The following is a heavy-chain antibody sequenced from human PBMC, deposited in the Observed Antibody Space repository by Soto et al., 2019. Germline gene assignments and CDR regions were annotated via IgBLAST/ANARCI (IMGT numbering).Heavy chain of an antibody. CDR2: IYYSGST. CDR1: GGSLSSYY. J-gene: IGHJ5*02. V-gene: IGHV4-59*08. CDR3: ARLGYGDYDYNWFDP. D-gene: IGHD4-17*01. Sequence: SSGTLSLTCPVSGGSLSSYYWGWVRPPPGKGLEWIGYIYYSGSTNYNPSLKSRVTISVDTSKNQFSLKLSSVTAADTAVYYCARLGYGDYDYNWFDPWGQGTLVTVSS.